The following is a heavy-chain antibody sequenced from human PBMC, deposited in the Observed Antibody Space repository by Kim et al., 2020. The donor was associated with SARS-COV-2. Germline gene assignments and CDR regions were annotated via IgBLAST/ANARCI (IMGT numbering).Heavy chain of an antibody. D-gene: IGHD3-9*01. Sequence: GGSLRLSCAASGFTFSNAWMSWVRQAPGKGLEWVGRIKSKTDGGTTDYAAPVKGRFTISRDDSKNTLYLQMNSLKTEDTAVYYCTTDLRYFDWLIVWGQGTLVTVSS. V-gene: IGHV3-15*01. J-gene: IGHJ4*02. CDR2: IKSKTDGGTT. CDR3: TTDLRYFDWLIV. CDR1: GFTFSNAW.